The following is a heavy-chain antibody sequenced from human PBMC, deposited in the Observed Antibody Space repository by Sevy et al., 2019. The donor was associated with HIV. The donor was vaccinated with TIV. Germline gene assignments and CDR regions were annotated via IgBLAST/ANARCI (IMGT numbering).Heavy chain of an antibody. D-gene: IGHD3-10*01. CDR1: GYTFISYG. Sequence: ASVKVSCKASGYTFISYGISWVRQAPGQGLEWMGWISGDNGNTISAQNLQGRVTMSTDTSTRTAYMELRSLRSDDTAVYDCARDSMPTVQGIIITPYYYGMDLWGQGTTVTVSS. CDR3: ARDSMPTVQGIIITPYYYGMDL. J-gene: IGHJ6*02. CDR2: ISGDNGNT. V-gene: IGHV1-18*01.